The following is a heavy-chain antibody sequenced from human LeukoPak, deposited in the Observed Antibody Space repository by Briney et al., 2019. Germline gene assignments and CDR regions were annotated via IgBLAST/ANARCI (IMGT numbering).Heavy chain of an antibody. D-gene: IGHD6-19*01. V-gene: IGHV3-21*01. CDR2: ISSSSSYI. CDR3: EAVAGTDVFGDY. J-gene: IGHJ4*02. Sequence: GGSLRLSCAASGFTFSSYSMNWVRQAPGKGLEWVSSISSSSSYIYYADSVKGRFTISRDNAKNSLYLQMNSLRAEDTAVYYCEAVAGTDVFGDYWGQGTLVTVSS. CDR1: GFTFSSYS.